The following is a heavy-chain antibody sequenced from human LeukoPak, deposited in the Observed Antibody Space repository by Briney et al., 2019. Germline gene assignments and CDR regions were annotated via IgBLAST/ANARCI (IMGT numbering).Heavy chain of an antibody. Sequence: PGGSLRLSCSASGFTFSSYAMHWVRPAPGKGLEYVSAISSNGGSTNYADSVKDRFTISRDNSKNTLYLQMSSLRAEDTAVYYCAKAGSGSYYKSRSGMDVWGKGTTVIVSS. J-gene: IGHJ6*04. CDR1: GFTFSSYA. D-gene: IGHD3-10*01. CDR2: ISSNGGST. CDR3: AKAGSGSYYKSRSGMDV. V-gene: IGHV3-64D*06.